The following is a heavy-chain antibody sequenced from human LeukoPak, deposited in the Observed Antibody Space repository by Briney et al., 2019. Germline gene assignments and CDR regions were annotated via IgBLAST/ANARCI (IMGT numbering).Heavy chain of an antibody. J-gene: IGHJ4*02. V-gene: IGHV4-34*01. Sequence: KPSETLSLTCAVYGGSFSGYYWSWIRQPPGKGLERIGEINHSGSTNYNPSLKSRVTISVDTSKNQFSLKLSSVTAADTAVYYCATHRRYCSGGSCYTFDYWGQGTLVTVSS. CDR2: INHSGST. CDR3: ATHRRYCSGGSCYTFDY. D-gene: IGHD2-15*01. CDR1: GGSFSGYY.